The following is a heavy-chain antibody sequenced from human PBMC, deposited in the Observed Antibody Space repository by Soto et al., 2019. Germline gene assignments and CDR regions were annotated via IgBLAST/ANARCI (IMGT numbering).Heavy chain of an antibody. CDR1: GFTFSSYA. V-gene: IGHV3-30-3*01. J-gene: IGHJ4*02. Sequence: GGSLRLSCAASGFTFSSYAMHWVRQAPGKGLEWAAVISYDGSNKYYADSVKGRFTISRDNSKNTLYLQMNSLRAEDTAVYYCARDINYYGSGSPDYWGQGTLVTVSS. CDR3: ARDINYYGSGSPDY. CDR2: ISYDGSNK. D-gene: IGHD3-10*01.